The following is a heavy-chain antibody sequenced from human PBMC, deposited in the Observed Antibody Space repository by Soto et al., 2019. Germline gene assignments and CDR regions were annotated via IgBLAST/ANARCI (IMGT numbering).Heavy chain of an antibody. CDR2: VSSSGDRT. D-gene: IGHD1-20*01. CDR3: AKGHYNWNLPGWFDP. J-gene: IGHJ5*02. CDR1: GFTFTSNA. Sequence: EVPLLESGGGLVQPGGSLRLSCAASGFTFTSNAMSWVRQGPGKGLEWVSGVSSSGDRTYYTDSVKGRFTIARDNSKNTLYLQMDSLRAEDTATYYCAKGHYNWNLPGWFDPWGQGTLVTVSS. V-gene: IGHV3-23*01.